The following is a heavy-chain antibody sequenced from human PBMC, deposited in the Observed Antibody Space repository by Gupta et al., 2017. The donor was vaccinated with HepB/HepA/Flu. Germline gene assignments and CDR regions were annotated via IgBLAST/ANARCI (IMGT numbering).Heavy chain of an antibody. D-gene: IGHD3-22*01. V-gene: IGHV4-59*08. Sequence: QVQLQESGPGLVKPSETLSLTCTVSGGSISSYYCSWIRQPPGKGLEWIGYIYYSGSTNYNPSLKSRVTISVDTSKNQFSLKLSSVTAADTAVYYCARHYITMSPPNYWYFDLWGRGTLVTGSS. CDR3: ARHYITMSPPNYWYFDL. J-gene: IGHJ2*01. CDR2: IYYSGST. CDR1: GGSISSYY.